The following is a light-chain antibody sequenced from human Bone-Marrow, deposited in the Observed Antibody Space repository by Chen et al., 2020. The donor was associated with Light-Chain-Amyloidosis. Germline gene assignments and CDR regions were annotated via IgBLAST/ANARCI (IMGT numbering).Light chain of an antibody. CDR3: QSADSSGTYKVI. CDR1: DLPTKY. V-gene: IGLV3-25*03. Sequence: SYDLTQPPSVAVSPGPTARITDSGDDLPTKYAYWYHQKPGQAAVLVIHRDTVSPSGISEIFSGSSSGTTATLTISGVQAEDEADYHCQSADSSGTYKVIFGGGTQLPVL. CDR2: RDT. J-gene: IGLJ2*01.